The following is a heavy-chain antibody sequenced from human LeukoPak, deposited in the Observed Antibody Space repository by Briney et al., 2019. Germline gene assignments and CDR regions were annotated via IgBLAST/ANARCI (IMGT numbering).Heavy chain of an antibody. CDR3: AKGVVVVAASYYYMDV. V-gene: IGHV3-23*01. Sequence: PGGSLRLSCAASGFTFTGYAMTWVRQAPGRGLEWVSTTTGSGGSSYYADSVMGRFTVSRDNSKNTLFLQMNGLRAEDTAVYYCAKGVVVVAASYYYMDVWGKGTTVTVSS. D-gene: IGHD2-15*01. CDR2: TTGSGGSS. CDR1: GFTFTGYA. J-gene: IGHJ6*03.